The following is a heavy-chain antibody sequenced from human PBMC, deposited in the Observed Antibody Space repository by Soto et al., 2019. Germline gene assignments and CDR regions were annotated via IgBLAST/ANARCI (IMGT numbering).Heavy chain of an antibody. CDR2: IYPGDSDT. D-gene: IGHD6-13*01. CDR1: GYSFTSYW. Sequence: LKISCKGSGYSFTSYWIGWVRQMPGKGLEWMGIIYPGDSDTRYSPSFQGQVTISADKSISTAYLQWSSLKASDTAMYYCATSSRAQPPYYYGMDVWGQGTTVTVSS. V-gene: IGHV5-51*01. J-gene: IGHJ6*02. CDR3: ATSSRAQPPYYYGMDV.